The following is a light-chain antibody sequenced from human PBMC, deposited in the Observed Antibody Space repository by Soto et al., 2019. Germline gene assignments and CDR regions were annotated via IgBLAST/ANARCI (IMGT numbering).Light chain of an antibody. V-gene: IGKV3-20*01. CDR3: QRYGNSQWT. J-gene: IGKJ1*01. CDR1: QSVSSNY. Sequence: EIVLTQSPGTLSLSPGERATLSCRASQSVSSNYLAWYQQKPGQAPRLLIYGASSRATGIPDRFSGSGSGTDFTLTISRLEPEDFAVYYCQRYGNSQWTFGQGTKVEIK. CDR2: GAS.